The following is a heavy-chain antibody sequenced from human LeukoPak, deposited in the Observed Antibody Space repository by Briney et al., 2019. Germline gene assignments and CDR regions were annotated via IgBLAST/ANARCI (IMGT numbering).Heavy chain of an antibody. CDR2: INWNGGST. CDR1: GFTFDDYG. V-gene: IGHV3-20*04. Sequence: GGSLRLSCAASGFTFDDYGMSWVRQAPGKGLEWVSGINWNGGSTGYADSVKGRFTISRDNAKNSLYLQTNSLRAEDTALYYCARSPGATTPIYFDYWGQGTLVTVSS. CDR3: ARSPGATTPIYFDY. J-gene: IGHJ4*02. D-gene: IGHD1-26*01.